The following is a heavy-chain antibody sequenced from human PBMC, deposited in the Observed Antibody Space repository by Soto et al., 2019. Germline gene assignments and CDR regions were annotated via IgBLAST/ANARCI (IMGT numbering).Heavy chain of an antibody. CDR1: GYTFTNFG. Sequence: GASVKASCKASGYTFTNFGINWVRQAPGQGLEWMGWVNTYSGSTIYAQKLQGRVTMTTDTSTSTVYMELRSLRSEDTAVYYCARDRMVRGVITDLDYYYGMDVWGQGTTVTVSS. CDR3: ARDRMVRGVITDLDYYYGMDV. CDR2: VNTYSGST. V-gene: IGHV1-18*01. J-gene: IGHJ6*02. D-gene: IGHD3-10*01.